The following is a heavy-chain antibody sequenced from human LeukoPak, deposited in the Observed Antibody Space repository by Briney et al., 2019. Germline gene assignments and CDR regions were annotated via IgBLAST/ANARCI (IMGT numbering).Heavy chain of an antibody. CDR1: GFTFSSYS. J-gene: IGHJ4*02. V-gene: IGHV3-74*01. D-gene: IGHD6-19*01. Sequence: GGSLRLSCAASGFTFSSYSMNWVRQAPGKGLVWVSRINSDGSSTSYADSVKGRFTISRDNAKNTLYLQMNSLRAEDTAVYYCASLSSGWSGVGSDPDYWGQGTLVTVSS. CDR3: ASLSSGWSGVGSDPDY. CDR2: INSDGSST.